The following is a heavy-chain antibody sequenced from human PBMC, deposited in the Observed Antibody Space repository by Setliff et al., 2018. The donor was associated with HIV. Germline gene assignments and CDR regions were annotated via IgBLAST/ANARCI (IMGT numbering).Heavy chain of an antibody. CDR1: GGSISINSYY. CDR3: ARGHIVVVTAVDYYFYGMDV. CDR2: IYYSGST. J-gene: IGHJ6*02. Sequence: KASETLSLTCTVSGGSISINSYYWGWIRQPPGKGLEWIGSIYYSGSTYYKPSLKSRVTISVDTSTNQFSLKVSSVTVADTAVYYCARGHIVVVTAVDYYFYGMDVWGQGTTVTVSS. D-gene: IGHD2-21*02. V-gene: IGHV4-39*01.